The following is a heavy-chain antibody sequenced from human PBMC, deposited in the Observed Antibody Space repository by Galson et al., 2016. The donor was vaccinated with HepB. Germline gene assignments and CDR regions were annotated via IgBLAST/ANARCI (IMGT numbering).Heavy chain of an antibody. V-gene: IGHV3-11*04. J-gene: IGHJ4*02. CDR2: MSPSGTTI. D-gene: IGHD3-10*01. Sequence: SLRLSCAASGFAFSDSYMSWIRQAPGKGLEFVAYMSPSGTTIHYGDSVKGQFTISRGNAKNSLYLQMNSLRVEDTAVYYCACNRRGVFLLDCWGQGTLVTVSS. CDR3: ACNRRGVFLLDC. CDR1: GFAFSDSY.